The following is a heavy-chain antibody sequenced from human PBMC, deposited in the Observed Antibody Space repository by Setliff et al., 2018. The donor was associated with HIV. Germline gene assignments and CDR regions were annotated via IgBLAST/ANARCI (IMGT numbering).Heavy chain of an antibody. D-gene: IGHD6-6*01. Sequence: ASVKVSCKASGGSISISVISWVRQAPGQGLEWMGIINPSSGSTTYAQKFQGRVTMTRDTSTSTVYMELSSLRSEDTAVYYCVRDPAPSSSASYFQHWGQGTPVTVSS. J-gene: IGHJ1*01. CDR1: GGSISISV. CDR2: INPSSGST. CDR3: VRDPAPSSSASYFQH. V-gene: IGHV1-46*01.